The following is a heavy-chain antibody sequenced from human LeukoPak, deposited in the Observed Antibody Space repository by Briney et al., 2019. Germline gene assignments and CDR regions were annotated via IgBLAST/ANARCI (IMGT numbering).Heavy chain of an antibody. Sequence: QPGGSLRLSCAASGLTFSSYAMSWVRQAPGKGLEWVSAISGSGGSTYYADSVKGRFTISRDNSKNTLYLQMNSLRAEDTAVYYCAKDREDYYDSSGLDYWGQGTLVTVSS. CDR2: ISGSGGST. CDR1: GLTFSSYA. J-gene: IGHJ4*02. V-gene: IGHV3-23*01. CDR3: AKDREDYYDSSGLDY. D-gene: IGHD3-22*01.